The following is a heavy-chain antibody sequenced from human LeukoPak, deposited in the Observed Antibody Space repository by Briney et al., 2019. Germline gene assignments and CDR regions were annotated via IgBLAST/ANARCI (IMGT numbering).Heavy chain of an antibody. V-gene: IGHV1-69*06. CDR3: ARDSSGWSYYFDY. Sequence: SVKVSCKASGGTFSSYAISWVRQAPGQGLEWMGGIIPIFGTANYAQKFQGRVTITADKSTSTAYMELSSLRSEDTAVYYCARDSSGWSYYFDYWGQGTLVTVSS. D-gene: IGHD6-19*01. CDR2: IIPIFGTA. CDR1: GGTFSSYA. J-gene: IGHJ4*02.